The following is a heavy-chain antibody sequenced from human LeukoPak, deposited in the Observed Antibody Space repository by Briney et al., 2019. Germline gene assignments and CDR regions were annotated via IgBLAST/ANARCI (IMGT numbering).Heavy chain of an antibody. J-gene: IGHJ4*02. D-gene: IGHD5-18*01. Sequence: SETLSLTCAVYGGSFSGCYWSWIRQPPGKGLEWIGEINHSGSTNYNPSLKSRVTISVDTSKNQFSLKLSSVTAADTAVYYCARSFSGYSYGRMVYWGQGTLVTVSS. CDR1: GGSFSGCY. V-gene: IGHV4-34*01. CDR2: INHSGST. CDR3: ARSFSGYSYGRMVY.